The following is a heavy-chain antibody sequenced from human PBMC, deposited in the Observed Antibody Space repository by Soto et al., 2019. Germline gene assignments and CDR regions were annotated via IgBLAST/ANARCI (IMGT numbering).Heavy chain of an antibody. CDR2: IDYSGST. CDR1: GGSISSGGYY. V-gene: IGHV4-31*03. D-gene: IGHD5-12*01. CDR3: AGGYDLMDYYYYMDV. Sequence: QVQLQESGPGLVKPSQTLSLTCTVSGGSISSGGYYWSWIRQHSEKGLEWMGYIDYSGSTYYNPSLKSRLTTSVDTSKNQFSLKLSSVTAADTAVYYCAGGYDLMDYYYYMDVWGKGTTVTVSS. J-gene: IGHJ6*03.